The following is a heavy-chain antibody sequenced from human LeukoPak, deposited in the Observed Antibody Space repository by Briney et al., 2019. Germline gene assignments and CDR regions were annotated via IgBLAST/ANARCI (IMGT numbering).Heavy chain of an antibody. CDR3: ARDLTHYHAFDI. V-gene: IGHV1-18*01. D-gene: IGHD1-26*01. J-gene: IGHJ3*02. Sequence: ASVKVSCKASGYTFTSYGISWVRQAPGQGLEWMGWISAYNGNTNYAQKLRGRVTMTTDTSTSTAYMELRSLRSDDTAVYYCARDLTHYHAFDIWGQGTMVTVSS. CDR2: ISAYNGNT. CDR1: GYTFTSYG.